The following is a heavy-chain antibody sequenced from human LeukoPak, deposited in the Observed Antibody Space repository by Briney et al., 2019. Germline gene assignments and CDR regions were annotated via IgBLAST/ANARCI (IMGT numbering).Heavy chain of an antibody. Sequence: SGGSLRLSCAASGFTFSAYWMHWVRQAPGKGLVWVSAISGSGGSTYYADSVKGRFTISRDNSKNTLYLQMNSLRAEDTAVYYCAKEASSSGWAADPMDVWGQGTTVTVSS. D-gene: IGHD6-19*01. J-gene: IGHJ6*02. CDR2: ISGSGGST. CDR1: GFTFSAYW. CDR3: AKEASSSGWAADPMDV. V-gene: IGHV3-23*01.